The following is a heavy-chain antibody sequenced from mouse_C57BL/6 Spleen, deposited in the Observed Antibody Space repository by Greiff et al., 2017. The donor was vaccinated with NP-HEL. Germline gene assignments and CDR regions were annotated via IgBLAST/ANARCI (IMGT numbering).Heavy chain of an antibody. J-gene: IGHJ4*01. D-gene: IGHD2-2*01. CDR2: IDPETGGT. V-gene: IGHV1-15*01. CDR1: GYTFTDYE. Sequence: VKLMESGAELVRPGASVTLSCKASGYTFTDYEMHWVKQTPVHGLEWIGAIDPETGGTAYNQKFKGKAILTADKSSSTAYMELRSLTSEDSAVYYCTRSLMVTTYYYAMDYWGQGTSVTVSS. CDR3: TRSLMVTTYYYAMDY.